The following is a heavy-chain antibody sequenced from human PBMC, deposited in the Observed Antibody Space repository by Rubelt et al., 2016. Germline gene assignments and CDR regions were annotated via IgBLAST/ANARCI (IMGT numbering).Heavy chain of an antibody. CDR2: ISAYNGNT. J-gene: IGHJ3*02. CDR1: GYTFTSYG. V-gene: IGHV1-18*01. CDR3: ARRDGYNWDDAFDI. D-gene: IGHD5-24*01. Sequence: QVQLVQSGAEVKKPGASVKVSCKASGYTFTSYGISWVRQAPGQGLEWMGWISAYNGNTNYAQKLPDRVTMTTHTSTSTAYMELRSLRSDDTAVYYCARRDGYNWDDAFDIWGQGTMVTVSS.